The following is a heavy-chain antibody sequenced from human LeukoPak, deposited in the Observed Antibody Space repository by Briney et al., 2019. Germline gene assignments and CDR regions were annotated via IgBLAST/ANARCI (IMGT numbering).Heavy chain of an antibody. CDR3: ARPDLERSVAGTSSFDP. CDR1: ACSFTSYW. D-gene: IGHD6-19*01. CDR2: VDPSDSYT. J-gene: IGHJ5*02. Sequence: GESLKISCKGAACSFTSYWISWVRQMPGKGLEWMGRVDPSDSYTNYSPSFQGHVTISADKSISTAYLQWSSLKASDTAMYYCARPDLERSVAGTSSFDPWGQGTLVTVSS. V-gene: IGHV5-10-1*01.